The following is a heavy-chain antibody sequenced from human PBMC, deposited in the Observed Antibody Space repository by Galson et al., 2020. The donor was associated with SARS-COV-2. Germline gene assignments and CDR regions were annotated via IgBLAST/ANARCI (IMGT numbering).Heavy chain of an antibody. CDR2: ISANNGHT. CDR3: ARQVWSGTDYYYYMDV. CDR1: GYTFTNHG. J-gene: IGHJ6*03. D-gene: IGHD3-10*01. Sequence: ASVKVSCKAYGYTFTNHGFSWVRQAPGHGLEWLGWISANNGHTRYAQNLQGRVTMTTDASTNIVYLELRSLTSDDTAVYYCARQVWSGTDYYYYMDVWGKGTTVTVSS. V-gene: IGHV1-18*01.